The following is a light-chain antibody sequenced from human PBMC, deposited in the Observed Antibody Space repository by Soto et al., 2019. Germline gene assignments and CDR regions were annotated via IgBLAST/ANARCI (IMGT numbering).Light chain of an antibody. Sequence: QSVLTQTPSASGTPGQRVTISCSGTSSNIGSNTVNWYQQFPGTAPKLLIHGDNLRPSGVPDRFSGSKSGTSASLAISGLQSEDEADYYCATWDDSLNGVVFGGGTQLTVL. V-gene: IGLV1-44*01. CDR3: ATWDDSLNGVV. CDR2: GDN. CDR1: SSNIGSNT. J-gene: IGLJ2*01.